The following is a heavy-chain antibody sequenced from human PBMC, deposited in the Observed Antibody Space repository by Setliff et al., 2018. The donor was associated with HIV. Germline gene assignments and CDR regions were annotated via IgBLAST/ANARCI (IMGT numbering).Heavy chain of an antibody. D-gene: IGHD2-21*02. CDR2: IKNKAAGETT. CDR1: GFSLNIAW. J-gene: IGHJ4*02. Sequence: GGSLRLSCAASGFSLNIAWMNWVRQAPGKGLEWIGRIKNKAAGETTEYAAPVKDRFIIPRDDSKNMLYLQMNSLKTEDTALYYCATDNCGGDCYLNYWGLGTLVTVSS. V-gene: IGHV3-15*07. CDR3: ATDNCGGDCYLNY.